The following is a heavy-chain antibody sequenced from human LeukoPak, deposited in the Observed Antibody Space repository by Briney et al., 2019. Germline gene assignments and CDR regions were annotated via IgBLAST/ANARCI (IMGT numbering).Heavy chain of an antibody. CDR1: GFTFSSYS. J-gene: IGHJ4*02. Sequence: GGSLRLSCAASGFTFSSYSMNWVRQAPGKGLEWVSYISSSGSTIHYADSLKGRFTISRDNAKNSLYLQMNSLRAEDTAVYYCARAHYYDSSGLDFWGQGTLVTVSS. V-gene: IGHV3-48*04. CDR3: ARAHYYDSSGLDF. D-gene: IGHD3-22*01. CDR2: ISSSGSTI.